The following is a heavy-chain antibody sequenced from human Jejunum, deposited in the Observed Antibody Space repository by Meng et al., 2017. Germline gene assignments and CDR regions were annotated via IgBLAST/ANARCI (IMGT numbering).Heavy chain of an antibody. D-gene: IGHD6-13*01. CDR2: IRSKVYGGTT. J-gene: IGHJ4*01. CDR1: GFTFGDYA. Sequence: GESLKISCTGSGFTFGDYALSWFRQAPGKGLEWVGFIRSKVYGGTTEYAASVKGRFTISRDDSKSIAYLQMNSLTTEDTAVYYCTRFSSISCSRVLYMDCWGQGTLVTVSS. V-gene: IGHV3-49*03. CDR3: TRFSSISCSRVLYMDC.